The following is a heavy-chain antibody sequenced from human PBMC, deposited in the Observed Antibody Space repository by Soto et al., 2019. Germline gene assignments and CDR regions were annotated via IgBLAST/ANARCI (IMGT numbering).Heavy chain of an antibody. J-gene: IGHJ6*02. D-gene: IGHD2-15*01. CDR3: ARVSSSIVVVPDYGMDG. CDR2: ISGKNGNT. V-gene: IGHV1-18*04. Sequence: QVQLVQSGVEVKKPGASVKVSCKASGYTFISHGISWVRQAPGQGLEWMGWISGKNGNTNNAQKLQGRVTLTTDTSTSTAYMELRSLRSDDTAVYYCARVSSSIVVVPDYGMDGWGQGTTVTVSS. CDR1: GYTFISHG.